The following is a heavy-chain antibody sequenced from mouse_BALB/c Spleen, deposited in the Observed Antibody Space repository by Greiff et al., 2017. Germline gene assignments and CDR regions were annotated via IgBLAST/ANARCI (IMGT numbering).Heavy chain of an antibody. CDR3: ARQVLNYNGSSYVGYFDV. D-gene: IGHD1-1*01. J-gene: IGHJ1*01. CDR1: GFTFSSYA. CDR2: ISSGGSYT. Sequence: EVKLVESGGGLVKPGGSLKLSCAASGFTFSSYAMSWVRQTPEKRLEWVATISSGGSYTYYPDSVKGRFTISRDNAKNTLYLQMSSLRSEDTAMYYCARQVLNYNGSSYVGYFDVWGAGTTVTVSS. V-gene: IGHV5-9-3*01.